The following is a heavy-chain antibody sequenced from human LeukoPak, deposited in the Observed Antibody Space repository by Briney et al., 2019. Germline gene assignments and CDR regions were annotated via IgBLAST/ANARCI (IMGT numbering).Heavy chain of an antibody. CDR1: GYSISSGYY. V-gene: IGHV4-38-2*01. Sequence: SETLSLTCAVSGYSISSGYYWGWIRQPPGKGLEWIGSIYHSGSTYYNPSLKSRVPISVDTSKNQFSLKLSSVTPPATAGYYCGSGRGYGSRTSFFKSWFDSWRQGTLVTVSS. D-gene: IGHD2-2*03. CDR3: GSGRGYGSRTSFFKSWFDS. J-gene: IGHJ5*01. CDR2: IYHSGST.